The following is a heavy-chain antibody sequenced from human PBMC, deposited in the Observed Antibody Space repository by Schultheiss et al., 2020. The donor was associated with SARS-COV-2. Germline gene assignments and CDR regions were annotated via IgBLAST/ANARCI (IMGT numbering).Heavy chain of an antibody. V-gene: IGHV4-39*02. CDR3: AREGGEWVYHWFDP. CDR2: IYYSGST. D-gene: IGHD3-3*01. Sequence: SQTLSLTCTVSGGSISSSSYYWGWIRQPPGKGLEWIGSIYYSGSTYYNPSLKSRVTISVDTSKNQFSLKLSSVTAADTAVYYCAREGGEWVYHWFDPWGQGTQVTVSS. CDR1: GGSISSSSYY. J-gene: IGHJ5*02.